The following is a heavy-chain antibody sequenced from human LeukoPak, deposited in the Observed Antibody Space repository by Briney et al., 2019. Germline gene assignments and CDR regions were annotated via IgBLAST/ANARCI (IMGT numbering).Heavy chain of an antibody. CDR1: GFTFSDYY. J-gene: IGHJ4*02. D-gene: IGHD3-22*01. V-gene: IGHV3-11*01. CDR3: ARVLSDYYDSSGYYY. Sequence: GGSLRLSCAASGFTFSDYYMSWIRQAPGKGLEWVSYISSSGSTIYYADSVKGRFTISRDNAKNSLYLQTNSLRAEDTAVYYCARVLSDYYDSSGYYYWGQGTLVTVSS. CDR2: ISSSGSTI.